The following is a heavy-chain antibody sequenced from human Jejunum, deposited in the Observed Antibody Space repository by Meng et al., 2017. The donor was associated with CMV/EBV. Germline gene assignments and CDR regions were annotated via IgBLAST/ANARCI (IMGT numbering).Heavy chain of an antibody. CDR1: YTFSVYY. CDR2: VNPKSGAT. CDR3: ARDRYSASLGLGDELDH. V-gene: IGHV1-2*02. Sequence: YTFSVYYMHWVRQVPGQGLEWLGWVNPKSGATEYAQKFQGRVTMTRDTSISTVYMDLSRLTSDDTAIYYCARDRYSASLGLGDELDHWGQGTLVTVSS. D-gene: IGHD6-6*01. J-gene: IGHJ4*02.